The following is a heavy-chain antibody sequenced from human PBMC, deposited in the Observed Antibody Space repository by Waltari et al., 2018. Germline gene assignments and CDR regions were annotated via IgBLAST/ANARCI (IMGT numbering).Heavy chain of an antibody. J-gene: IGHJ4*02. D-gene: IGHD3-22*01. CDR1: GGTITRDGSY. V-gene: IGHV4-30-4*01. Sequence: QVRLQESGPGVVKPAQNLYLTSTVTGGTITRDGSYWSWISQHPGKGLEWIGYMYHSGTTYYNPSLKSRVTISVDRSKNQLSLKLRSVTAADTAMYYCARGRYYDTRGYYTDYWGQGTLVTVSS. CDR3: ARGRYYDTRGYYTDY. CDR2: MYHSGTT.